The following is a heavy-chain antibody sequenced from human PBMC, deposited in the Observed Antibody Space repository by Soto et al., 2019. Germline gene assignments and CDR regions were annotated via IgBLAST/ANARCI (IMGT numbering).Heavy chain of an antibody. CDR1: GASVSTYS. V-gene: IGHV4-59*02. D-gene: IGHD3-10*01. Sequence: QVQLQESGPGLVKPSGTLSLTCSVTGASVSTYSWSWIRQSPGKGLEWIGYIHYSGGTNYTPSLRSRVTITVDTSKNQLSLNLTSLTAADTAVYYCARGGTSGSAVFNWFDPWGQGTLVNVSA. J-gene: IGHJ5*02. CDR2: IHYSGGT. CDR3: ARGGTSGSAVFNWFDP.